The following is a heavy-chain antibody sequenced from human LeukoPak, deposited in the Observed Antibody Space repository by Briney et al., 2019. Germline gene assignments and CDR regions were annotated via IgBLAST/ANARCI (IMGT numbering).Heavy chain of an antibody. J-gene: IGHJ4*02. Sequence: RPGGSLRLSCTASGFTFGDYAMSWVRQAPGKGLEWVSAISGSGGSTYYADSVKGRFTISRDNSKNTLYLQMNSLRAGDTAVYYCAKVLGQWLVFDYWGQGTLVTVSS. D-gene: IGHD6-19*01. V-gene: IGHV3-23*01. CDR3: AKVLGQWLVFDY. CDR1: GFTFGDYA. CDR2: ISGSGGST.